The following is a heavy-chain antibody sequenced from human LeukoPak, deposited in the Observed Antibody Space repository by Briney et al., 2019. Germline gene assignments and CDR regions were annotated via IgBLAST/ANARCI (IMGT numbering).Heavy chain of an antibody. J-gene: IGHJ3*02. CDR1: GVPIISYY. CDR3: ARYIVSYPHDAFDI. CDR2: IYYSGST. Sequence: PSETLSLTCTVSGVPIISYYWSWIRQPPGKGLEGIGYIYYSGSTSYNPSLKSRVTISVDTSKKQFSLKLSSVTAADTAFYYCARYIVSYPHDAFDIWGQGTMVTVSS. V-gene: IGHV4-59*01. D-gene: IGHD1-26*01.